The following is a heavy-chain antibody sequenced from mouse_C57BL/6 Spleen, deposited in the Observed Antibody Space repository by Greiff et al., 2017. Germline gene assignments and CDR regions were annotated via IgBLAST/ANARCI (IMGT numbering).Heavy chain of an antibody. J-gene: IGHJ1*03. CDR1: GFTFSDYY. D-gene: IGHD1-1*01. CDR2: INHVGGST. V-gene: IGHV5-16*01. CDR3: ARAPLYCCSSYWYFDV. Sequence: EVLLVESEGGLVQPGSSMKLSCTASGFTFSDYYMAWVRQVPEQGLEWVANINHVGGSTSYMDSFKSRFIISRDNAKNILYLQMSSLKSEDTATYYGARAPLYCCSSYWYFDVWGTGTPVTVSA.